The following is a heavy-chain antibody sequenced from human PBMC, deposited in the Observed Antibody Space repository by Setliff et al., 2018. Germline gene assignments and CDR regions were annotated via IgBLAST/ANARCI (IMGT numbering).Heavy chain of an antibody. V-gene: IGHV4-39*01. D-gene: IGHD1-26*01. J-gene: IGHJ4*02. CDR2: VDRSGNT. CDR3: VRGLNSESWTFRY. Sequence: PSETLSLTCTLSGDSISRSTYYWGWIRQSPGKGLEWIGTVDRSGNTLYNPSLKSRVTVSADRSRNQFSLNLNSVTAADTAIYYCVRGLNSESWTFRYWSQGILVTVSS. CDR1: GDSISRSTYY.